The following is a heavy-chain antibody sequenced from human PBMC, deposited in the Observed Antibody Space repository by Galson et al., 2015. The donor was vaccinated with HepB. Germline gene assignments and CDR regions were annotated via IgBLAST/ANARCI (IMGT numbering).Heavy chain of an antibody. CDR3: ARGGTGSDY. Sequence: SVKVSCKASGYTFISYVISWVRQAPGQGLEWLGRISGYNGHTNYAQNLQNKVTMTTDTSTSTAYLELRRLKSDDTAIYYCARGGTGSDYWGQGTLVTVSS. CDR2: ISGYNGHT. V-gene: IGHV1-18*04. CDR1: GYTFISYV. D-gene: IGHD6-19*01. J-gene: IGHJ4*02.